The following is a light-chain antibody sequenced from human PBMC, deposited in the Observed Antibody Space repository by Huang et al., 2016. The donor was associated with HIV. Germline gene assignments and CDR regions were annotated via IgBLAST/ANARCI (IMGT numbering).Light chain of an antibody. CDR3: QQYNSYSRT. CDR2: KAS. CDR1: QSISSW. Sequence: DIQMTQSPSTLSASVGDRVTITCRASQSISSWLAWYQQKPGKAPKLLSYKASSVESGVPARFSGSGSGTEFTLTISSLQPDDFATYYGQQYNSYSRTFGQGTKVEIK. J-gene: IGKJ1*01. V-gene: IGKV1-5*03.